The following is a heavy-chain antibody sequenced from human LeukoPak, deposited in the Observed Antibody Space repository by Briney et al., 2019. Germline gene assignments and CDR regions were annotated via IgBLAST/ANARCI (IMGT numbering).Heavy chain of an antibody. D-gene: IGHD6-13*01. J-gene: IGHJ4*02. V-gene: IGHV3-21*01. Sequence: GVSLRLSCAASGFTFSSYSMNWVRQAPGKGLEWVSSISSSSGYIYYADSVKGRFTISRDNAKNSLYLQMNSLRAEDTAVYYCARTIAAAARFDYWGQGTLVTVSS. CDR2: ISSSSGYI. CDR3: ARTIAAAARFDY. CDR1: GFTFSSYS.